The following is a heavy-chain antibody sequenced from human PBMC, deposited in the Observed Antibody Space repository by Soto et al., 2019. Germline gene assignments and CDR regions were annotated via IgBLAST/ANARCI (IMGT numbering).Heavy chain of an antibody. Sequence: QVQLVESGGGVVQPGSSLRLSCAASGFSFRSFGMHWVRQAPGKGLEWVAVISYDGSNEFYADSVKGRFTVSRDNSKSTLFLQMNSLRAEDTALYYCAKDPTLVEWFGKFFDQWGQGTLVTVSS. CDR2: ISYDGSNE. D-gene: IGHD3-10*01. CDR3: AKDPTLVEWFGKFFDQ. J-gene: IGHJ4*02. V-gene: IGHV3-30*18. CDR1: GFSFRSFG.